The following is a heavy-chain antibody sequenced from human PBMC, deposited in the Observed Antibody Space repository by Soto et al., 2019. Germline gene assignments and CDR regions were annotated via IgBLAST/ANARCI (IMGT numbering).Heavy chain of an antibody. V-gene: IGHV2-5*01. CDR3: ARRYDPFYFDF. J-gene: IGHJ4*02. CDR1: GFSLTTSAVA. Sequence: QITLKESGPPLVKPTQTLTLTCTFSGFSLTTSAVAVGWIRQPPGKALEWLAIIYGSDAKFYSPSLKSRLTITKDTSTNQVVLTMINMVPVDTATYYCARRYDPFYFDFWGQGTLVTVSS. CDR2: IYGSDAK. D-gene: IGHD1-1*01.